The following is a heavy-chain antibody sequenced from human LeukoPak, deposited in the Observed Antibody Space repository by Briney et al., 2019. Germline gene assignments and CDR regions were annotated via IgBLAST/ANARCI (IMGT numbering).Heavy chain of an antibody. V-gene: IGHV1-3*01. Sequence: ASVKVSCKASGYTFTSYAMHWVRQAPGQRLEWMGWINAGNGNTKYSQKFQGRVTITRDTSASTAYMELSSLRSEDTAVYYCARESDYYDSSGYYSGALDIWGQGTMVTVSS. J-gene: IGHJ3*02. CDR1: GYTFTSYA. D-gene: IGHD3-22*01. CDR2: INAGNGNT. CDR3: ARESDYYDSSGYYSGALDI.